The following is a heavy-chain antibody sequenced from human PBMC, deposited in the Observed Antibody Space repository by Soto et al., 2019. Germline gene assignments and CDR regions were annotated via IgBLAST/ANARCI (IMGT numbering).Heavy chain of an antibody. J-gene: IGHJ3*02. Sequence: GGSLRLSCAASGFTFSSYSMNWVRQAPGKGLEWVSSISSSSSYIYYADSVKGRFTISRDNAKNSLYLQMNSLRAEDTAVYYYARAQIRRMAAVDAFDIWGQGTMVTVSS. V-gene: IGHV3-21*01. CDR1: GFTFSSYS. D-gene: IGHD6-13*01. CDR2: ISSSSSYI. CDR3: ARAQIRRMAAVDAFDI.